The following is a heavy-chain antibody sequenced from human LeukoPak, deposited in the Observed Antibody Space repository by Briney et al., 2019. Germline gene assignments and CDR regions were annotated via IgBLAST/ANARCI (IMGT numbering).Heavy chain of an antibody. J-gene: IGHJ5*02. Sequence: GASVKFSCKASGYTFTGYYMHWVRQAPGQGLEWMGWINPNSDGTNYAQTLQGRVTMTRDTSISTSYMELSRLSSDDTAVYYCAGGPSYCCYGGWFGPWGQGTPVHVFS. CDR3: AGGPSYCCYGGWFGP. CDR1: GYTFTGYY. D-gene: IGHD4-23*01. CDR2: INPNSDGT. V-gene: IGHV1-2*02.